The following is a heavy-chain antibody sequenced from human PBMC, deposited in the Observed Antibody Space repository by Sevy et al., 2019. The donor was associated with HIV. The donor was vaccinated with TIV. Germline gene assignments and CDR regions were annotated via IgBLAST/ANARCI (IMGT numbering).Heavy chain of an antibody. CDR3: ASRLPPGIVVVPAAIRYYYYGMDV. J-gene: IGHJ6*02. CDR1: GFTFSSYA. V-gene: IGHV3-30-3*01. CDR2: ISYDGSNK. Sequence: GGSLRLSCAASGFTFSSYAMHWVRQAPGKGLEWVAVISYDGSNKYYADSVKGQFTISRDNSKNTLYLQMNSLRAEDTAVYYCASRLPPGIVVVPAAIRYYYYGMDVWGQGTTVTVSS. D-gene: IGHD2-2*02.